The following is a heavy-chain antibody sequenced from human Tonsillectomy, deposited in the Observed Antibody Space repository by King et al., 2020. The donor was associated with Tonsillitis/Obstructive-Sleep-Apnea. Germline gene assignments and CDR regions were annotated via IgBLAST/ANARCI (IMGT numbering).Heavy chain of an antibody. CDR1: GGSISSYY. V-gene: IGHV4-59*01. Sequence: QLQESGPGLVKPSETLSLTCTVSGGSISSYYWSWIRQPPGKGLEWIGYIYYSGSTNYNPSLKSRVTISVDTSKNQFSLKLSSVTAADTAVYYCARGLATMMASGGQGTLVTVS. D-gene: IGHD3-22*01. CDR3: ARGLATMMAS. CDR2: IYYSGST. J-gene: IGHJ1*01.